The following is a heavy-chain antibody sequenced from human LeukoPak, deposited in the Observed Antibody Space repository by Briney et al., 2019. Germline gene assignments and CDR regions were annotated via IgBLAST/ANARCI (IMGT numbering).Heavy chain of an antibody. CDR3: ARECSTSCYDAFDI. Sequence: GGSLRLSCAASGFTFSSYWMSWVRQAPGKGLEWVANIKQDGSEKYYVDSVKGRFTISRDDAKNSLYLQMNSLRAEDTAVYYCARECSTSCYDAFDIWGQGTMVTVSS. D-gene: IGHD2-2*01. J-gene: IGHJ3*02. V-gene: IGHV3-7*01. CDR2: IKQDGSEK. CDR1: GFTFSSYW.